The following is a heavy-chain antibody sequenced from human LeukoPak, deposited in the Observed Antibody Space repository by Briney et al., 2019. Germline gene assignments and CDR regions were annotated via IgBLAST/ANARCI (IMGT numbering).Heavy chain of an antibody. CDR2: ISAYNGNT. J-gene: IGHJ4*02. CDR3: ARDGYSYGYFDY. CDR1: GYTFTSNG. D-gene: IGHD5-18*01. Sequence: ASVKVSCKASGYTFTSNGISWVRQAPGQGLEWMGWISAYNGNTNYEQKLQGRVTMTTDTSTSTAYMELRSLRSDDTAVYYCARDGYSYGYFDYWGQGTLVTVSS. V-gene: IGHV1-18*01.